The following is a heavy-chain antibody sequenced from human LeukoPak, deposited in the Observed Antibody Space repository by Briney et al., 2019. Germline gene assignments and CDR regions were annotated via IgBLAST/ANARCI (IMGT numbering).Heavy chain of an antibody. Sequence: PGGSLRLSCAASGFTFSSYALHWVRQAPGKGLGWVAVISYDGSHKYADSVKGRFTISRDNSKNTLYLQMNSLTAEDTAVYYCVRDPQWGDYWGQGTLVTVSS. CDR3: VRDPQWGDY. V-gene: IGHV3-30*04. CDR2: ISYDGSHK. J-gene: IGHJ4*02. D-gene: IGHD2-8*01. CDR1: GFTFSSYA.